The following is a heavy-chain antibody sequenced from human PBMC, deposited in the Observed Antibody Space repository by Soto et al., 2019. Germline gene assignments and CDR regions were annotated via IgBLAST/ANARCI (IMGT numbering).Heavy chain of an antibody. D-gene: IGHD3-9*01. CDR1: GFTFSSYA. V-gene: IGHV3-23*01. Sequence: GSLRLSCAASGFTFSSYAMSWVRQAPGKGLEWVSAISGSGASTYYADSVKGRFTISRDNSKNTLYLQMNILRAEDTAVYYCAHFDWFIDYWGQGTLVTVSS. CDR2: ISGSGAST. CDR3: AHFDWFIDY. J-gene: IGHJ4*02.